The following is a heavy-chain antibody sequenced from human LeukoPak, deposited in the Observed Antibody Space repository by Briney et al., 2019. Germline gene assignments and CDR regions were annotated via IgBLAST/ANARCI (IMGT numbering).Heavy chain of an antibody. V-gene: IGHV3-30*04. Sequence: GGSLRLSCAASGFTFSSYAMHWVRQAPGKGLEWVAFISYDGSNKYFADSVKVRFTISRDNSKNTLYLQMNSLRPEDTAVYYCARQITLIANSYFDYWGQGTLVTVSS. CDR3: ARQITLIANSYFDY. J-gene: IGHJ4*02. CDR2: ISYDGSNK. D-gene: IGHD3-22*01. CDR1: GFTFSSYA.